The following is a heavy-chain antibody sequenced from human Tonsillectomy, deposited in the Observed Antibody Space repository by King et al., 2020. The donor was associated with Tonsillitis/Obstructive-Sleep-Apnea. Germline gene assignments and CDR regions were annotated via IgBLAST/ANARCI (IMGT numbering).Heavy chain of an antibody. CDR1: GYSCSEYW. J-gene: IGHJ5*02. D-gene: IGHD2-2*02. CDR2: IYPDDSDT. V-gene: IGHV5-51*01. Sequence: VQLVESGAEVKKPGESLKISCKGSGYSCSEYWIAWVRQMPGKGLEWMGIIYPDDSDTRYSPSFQGQVTMSVDKSISTAYLQWSSLKASDTAIYYCARRRDVVVPAAIAGWFDPWGQGTLVTVSS. CDR3: ARRRDVVVPAAIAGWFDP.